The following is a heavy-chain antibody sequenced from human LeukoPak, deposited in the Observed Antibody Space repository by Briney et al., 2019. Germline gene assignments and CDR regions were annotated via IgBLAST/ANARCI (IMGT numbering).Heavy chain of an antibody. CDR3: ATDYDFWSGSPRGGMDV. V-gene: IGHV1-2*02. J-gene: IGHJ6*02. Sequence: GASVTVSCKASGYTFTGYYMHWVRQAPGQGREWMGWINPNSGGTNYAQKFQGRVTMTRDTSISTAYMELSRLRSDDTAVYYCATDYDFWSGSPRGGMDVWGQGTTVTVSS. CDR1: GYTFTGYY. D-gene: IGHD3-3*01. CDR2: INPNSGGT.